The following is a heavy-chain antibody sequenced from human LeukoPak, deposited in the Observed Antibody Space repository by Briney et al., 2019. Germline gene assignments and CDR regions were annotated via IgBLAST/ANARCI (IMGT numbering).Heavy chain of an antibody. D-gene: IGHD6-19*01. CDR1: GFTVSSNY. J-gene: IGHJ4*02. Sequence: GAVLRLSCAASGFTVSSNYISCLRQAPGKGLECFSVIYSGGSTYYADSVKGRFTISRDNSKNTLYLQMNSLRAEDTAVYYCARARRDSSVYYFDYWGQGTLVTVSS. V-gene: IGHV3-53*01. CDR2: IYSGGST. CDR3: ARARRDSSVYYFDY.